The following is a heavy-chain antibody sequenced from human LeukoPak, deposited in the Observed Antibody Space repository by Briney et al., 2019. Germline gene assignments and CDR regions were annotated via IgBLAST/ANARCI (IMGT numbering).Heavy chain of an antibody. CDR1: GYTFTSYG. V-gene: IGHV1-18*01. CDR2: ISAYNGNT. Sequence: GASVKVSCQASGYTFTSYGISWVRQAPGQGLEWMGWISAYNGNTNYAQKLQGRVTMTTDTSTSTAYMELRSLRSDDTAVYYCAREVLYYGSGSPYYYYYGMDVWGQGTTVTVSS. J-gene: IGHJ6*02. CDR3: AREVLYYGSGSPYYYYYGMDV. D-gene: IGHD3-10*01.